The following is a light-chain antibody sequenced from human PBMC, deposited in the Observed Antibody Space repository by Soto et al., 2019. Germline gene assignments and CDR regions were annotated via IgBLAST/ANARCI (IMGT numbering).Light chain of an antibody. CDR2: DAS. J-gene: IGKJ4*01. Sequence: EIVLTQSPATLSLSPGERATLSCRASQSLNSYLAWFQQKPGQAPRLLIYDASNRAADIPARFSGSGSGTDFTLTIRSLEPADFAVYYCQQRRDWPLTFGGGTKVEIK. V-gene: IGKV3-11*01. CDR3: QQRRDWPLT. CDR1: QSLNSY.